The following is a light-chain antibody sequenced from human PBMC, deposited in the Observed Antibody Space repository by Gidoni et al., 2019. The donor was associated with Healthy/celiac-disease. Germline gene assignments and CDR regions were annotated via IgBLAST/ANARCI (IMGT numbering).Light chain of an antibody. J-gene: IGLJ1*01. V-gene: IGLV1-47*01. CDR1: SSNIGSNY. Sequence: QSVLTQQPSASGTPGQRVTISCSGSSSNIGSNYVYWYQQLPGTAHKRLIYRNNQRPSGVPDRFSGSKSGTSASLAISGLRSEDEADYYCAAWDDSLSGPGVFGTGTKVTVL. CDR3: AAWDDSLSGPGV. CDR2: RNN.